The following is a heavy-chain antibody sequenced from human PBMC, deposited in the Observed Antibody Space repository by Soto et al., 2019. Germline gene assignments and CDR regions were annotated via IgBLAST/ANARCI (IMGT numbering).Heavy chain of an antibody. CDR2: INSDGTTT. CDR1: GFTFSNTW. V-gene: IGHV3-74*01. D-gene: IGHD2-2*01. CDR3: ATDGSYAQHV. J-gene: IGHJ6*02. Sequence: EVQLVVSGGGLVQPGGSLRLSCAASGFTFSNTWMHWVRQAPGKGLVWVSHINSDGTTTTYADSVKGRFTISSDNAKNTVHLQMNSLRAEDTAVYYCATDGSYAQHVWGQGTTVTVSS.